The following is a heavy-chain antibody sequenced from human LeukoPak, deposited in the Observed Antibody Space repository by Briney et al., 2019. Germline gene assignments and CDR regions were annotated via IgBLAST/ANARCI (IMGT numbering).Heavy chain of an antibody. D-gene: IGHD2-21*01. CDR1: GGSVSSYY. J-gene: IGHJ2*01. CDR3: AREANSPTARYWYFDL. V-gene: IGHV4-59*02. Sequence: PSETLSLTCTVSGGSVSSYYWRWVRQSPGKGLEWIGYVYYSGSTNYNPALKSRVTISLDTSENQFSLKLSSVTAADTAVYYCAREANSPTARYWYFDLWGRGTQVTVSS. CDR2: VYYSGST.